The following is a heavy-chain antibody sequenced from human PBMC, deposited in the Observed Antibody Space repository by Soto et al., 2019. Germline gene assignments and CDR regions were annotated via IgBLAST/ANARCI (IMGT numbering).Heavy chain of an antibody. Sequence: GGSLRLSCAVSGFIFRSSWMSWLRQAPGKGLEWVANIKPDGGEKYYVDSVAGRFTISRDNARNSLYLQMNSLRAEDTGVYYCARVSIRYFDWSPFIWGQGTLVTVSS. CDR3: ARVSIRYFDWSPFI. D-gene: IGHD3-9*01. V-gene: IGHV3-7*01. J-gene: IGHJ4*02. CDR1: GFIFRSSW. CDR2: IKPDGGEK.